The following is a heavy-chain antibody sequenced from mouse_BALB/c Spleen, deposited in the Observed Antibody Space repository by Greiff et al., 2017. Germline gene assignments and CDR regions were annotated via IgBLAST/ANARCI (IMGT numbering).Heavy chain of an antibody. D-gene: IGHD2-2*01. V-gene: IGHV5-12-2*01. CDR3: ARHGYDDYYAMDY. CDR1: GFTFSSYT. Sequence: EVKVVESGGGLVQPGGSLKLSCAASGFTFSSYTMSWVRQTPEKRLEWVAYISNGGGSTYYPDTVKGRFTISRDNAKNTLYLQMSSLKSEDTAMYYCARHGYDDYYAMDYWGQGTSVTVSS. J-gene: IGHJ4*01. CDR2: ISNGGGST.